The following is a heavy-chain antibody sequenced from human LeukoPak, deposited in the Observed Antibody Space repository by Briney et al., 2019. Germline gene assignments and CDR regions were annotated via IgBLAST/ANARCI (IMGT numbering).Heavy chain of an antibody. V-gene: IGHV4-4*09. D-gene: IGHD2-15*01. CDR3: ARHAGRSAATHNYYMDV. CDR2: IYTSGSI. J-gene: IGHJ6*03. Sequence: SETLSLTCTVSGGSISSYYWSWIRQPPGKGLEWIGYIYTSGSINYNPSLKSRVTISVDTSKNQFSLKLSSVTAADTAVYYCARHAGRSAATHNYYMDVWGKGTTVTVSS. CDR1: GGSISSYY.